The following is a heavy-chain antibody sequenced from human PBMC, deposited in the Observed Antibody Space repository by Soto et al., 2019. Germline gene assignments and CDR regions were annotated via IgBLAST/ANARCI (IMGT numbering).Heavy chain of an antibody. D-gene: IGHD2-15*01. CDR1: GFTFSSYA. J-gene: IGHJ3*02. CDR2: ISGSGGST. CDR3: AKDHIPYDRRIPDAFDI. V-gene: IGHV3-23*01. Sequence: PGGSLRLSCAASGFTFSSYAMSLVRQAPGKGLEWVSAISGSGGSTYYADSVKGRFTISRDNSKNTLYLQMNSLRAEDTAVYYCAKDHIPYDRRIPDAFDIWGQGTMVTVSS.